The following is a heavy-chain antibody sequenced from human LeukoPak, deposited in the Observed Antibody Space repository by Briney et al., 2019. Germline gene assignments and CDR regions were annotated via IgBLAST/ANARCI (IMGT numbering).Heavy chain of an antibody. D-gene: IGHD7-27*01. CDR1: GGTFSSYA. V-gene: IGHV1-69*05. J-gene: IGHJ4*02. CDR3: ARLGSNWGTRDY. CDR2: IIPIFGTA. Sequence: SVKVSCKASGGTFSSYAISWVRQAPGQGLEWMGGIIPIFGTANYAQKFQGRVTMTTDTSTSTAYMELRSLRSDDTAVYYCARLGSNWGTRDYWGQGTLVTVSS.